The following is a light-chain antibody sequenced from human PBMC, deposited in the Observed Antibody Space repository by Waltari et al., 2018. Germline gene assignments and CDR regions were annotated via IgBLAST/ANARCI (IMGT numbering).Light chain of an antibody. Sequence: QSVLTQPPSASATPGHRVIISCSGSDSNIGDNVVNWYQQLPGTAPKLLICRNEFRPAGGHDRFSASKSGTSASLAISGLQSEDEADYYCATWDDGLGGVWVFGGGTKVTVL. CDR1: DSNIGDNV. J-gene: IGLJ3*02. CDR3: ATWDDGLGGVWV. V-gene: IGLV1-44*01. CDR2: RNE.